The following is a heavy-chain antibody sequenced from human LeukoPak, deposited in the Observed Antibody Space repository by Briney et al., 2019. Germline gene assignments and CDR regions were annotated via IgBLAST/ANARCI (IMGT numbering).Heavy chain of an antibody. CDR1: GFTFSSYA. CDR2: ISGSGGST. J-gene: IGHJ6*02. D-gene: IGHD6-19*01. CDR3: AREFAGYSSGWYEYYYYGMDV. Sequence: GGSLRLSCAASGFTFSSYAMSWVRQAPGKGLEWVSSISGSGGSTYYADSVKGRFTISRDNAKNSLYLQMNSLRAEDTAVYYCAREFAGYSSGWYEYYYYGMDVWGQGTTVTVSS. V-gene: IGHV3-23*01.